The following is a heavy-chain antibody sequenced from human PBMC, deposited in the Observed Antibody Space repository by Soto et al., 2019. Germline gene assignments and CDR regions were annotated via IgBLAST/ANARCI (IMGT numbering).Heavy chain of an antibody. J-gene: IGHJ5*02. Sequence: QVQLVQSGAEVKKPGSSVKVSCKASGGTFSTYTINWVRQAPGQGLGWMGRIIPIIGIINYAQKFQGRVTISADKFTGTAYMELTGLRSDDTAVYYCAGDPDSHYNDSHASSYPWGQGTLVTVSS. CDR3: AGDPDSHYNDSHASSYP. CDR1: GGTFSTYT. CDR2: IIPIIGII. V-gene: IGHV1-69*08. D-gene: IGHD4-4*01.